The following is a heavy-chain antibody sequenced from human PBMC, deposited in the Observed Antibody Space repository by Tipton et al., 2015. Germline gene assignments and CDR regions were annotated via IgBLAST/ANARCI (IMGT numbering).Heavy chain of an antibody. D-gene: IGHD4-23*01. CDR2: IYYNGNT. V-gene: IGHV4-38-2*01. CDR3: ARARGRHGGLFGS. J-gene: IGHJ4*02. CDR1: GYSINNDYY. Sequence: GLVKPSETMSLTCDVSGYSINNDYYWGWIRQAPGKGLEWIGYIYYNGNTNHNPSLKSRVTISVDTSKTQFSLKMSSVTASDTAVYYCARARGRHGGLFGSWGQGILVTVSS.